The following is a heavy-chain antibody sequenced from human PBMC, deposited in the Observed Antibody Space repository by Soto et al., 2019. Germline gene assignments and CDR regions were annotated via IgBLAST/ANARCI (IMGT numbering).Heavy chain of an antibody. J-gene: IGHJ4*02. Sequence: ASVKVSCKASGYTFSNYGIHWVRQAPGQRLEWMGLINAGNGNTKYSQKFQGRVTMTTDTSTSTAYMELRSLRSDDTAVYYCARALGKYYDFWSGYSTQFDYWGQGTLVTVSS. CDR1: GYTFSNYG. CDR3: ARALGKYYDFWSGYSTQFDY. V-gene: IGHV1-3*01. D-gene: IGHD3-3*01. CDR2: INAGNGNT.